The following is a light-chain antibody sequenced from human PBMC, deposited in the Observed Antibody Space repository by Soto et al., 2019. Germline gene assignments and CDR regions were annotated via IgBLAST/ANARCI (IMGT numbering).Light chain of an antibody. J-gene: IGKJ1*01. V-gene: IGKV3-20*01. CDR2: GAS. CDR1: QSVANNN. Sequence: EVVLTQSPGTLSLSPGERATVSCRASQSVANNNLAWYRHKPGQSPRLLIYGASRRATAIPDRFSGTGSGTDFTLTINRVEPEDFEIYYCQQYGNSLWTFGQGTTVEIK. CDR3: QQYGNSLWT.